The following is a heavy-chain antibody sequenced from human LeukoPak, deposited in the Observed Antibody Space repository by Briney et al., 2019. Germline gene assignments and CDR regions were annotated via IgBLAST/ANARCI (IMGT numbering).Heavy chain of an antibody. CDR1: GFTFSSYW. Sequence: GGSLRLSCAASGFTFSSYWMHWVRQAPGKGLVWVSRINSDGSSTSYAGSVKGRFTISRDNAKNTLYLQMNSLRAEDTAVYYCARALLYYYDSSGYYPTSPKRRTGSAFDIWGQGTMVTVSS. V-gene: IGHV3-74*01. CDR2: INSDGSST. CDR3: ARALLYYYDSSGYYPTSPKRRTGSAFDI. J-gene: IGHJ3*02. D-gene: IGHD3-22*01.